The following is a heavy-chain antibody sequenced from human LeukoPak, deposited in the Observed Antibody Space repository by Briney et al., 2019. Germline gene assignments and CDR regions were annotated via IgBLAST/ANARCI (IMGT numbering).Heavy chain of an antibody. D-gene: IGHD3-22*01. J-gene: IGHJ3*02. V-gene: IGHV3-20*04. CDR2: INWNGCST. CDR3: ASANTYYYDSSGYPFDI. Sequence: GGSLRLSXAASGFTFDDYGMSWVRQPPGKGLEWVSGINWNGCSTCYADSVKGRFTISRDNAKNSLYLQMNSLRAEDTALYYCASANTYYYDSSGYPFDIWGQGTMVTVSS. CDR1: GFTFDDYG.